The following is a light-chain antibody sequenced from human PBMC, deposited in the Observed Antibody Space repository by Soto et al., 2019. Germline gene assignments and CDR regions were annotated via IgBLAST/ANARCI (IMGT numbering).Light chain of an antibody. V-gene: IGKV1-39*01. J-gene: IGKJ4*01. CDR1: QSISNY. CDR2: DAS. CDR3: QQSYSTTRT. Sequence: DIQMTQSPSTLSASVGYRVTITCRASQSISNYLAWYQQKPGKAPQLLIYDASTLESGVPSRFSGSGSGTDFTLTISSLKNEDFATYYCQQSYSTTRTFGGGTKVDIK.